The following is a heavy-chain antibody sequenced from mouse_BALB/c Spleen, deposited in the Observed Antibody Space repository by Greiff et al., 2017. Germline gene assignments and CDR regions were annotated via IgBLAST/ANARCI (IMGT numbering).Heavy chain of an antibody. J-gene: IGHJ3*01. CDR3: ARREKLGAFAY. Sequence: EVQGVESGGGLVKLGGSLKLSCAASGFTFSSYYMSWVRQTPEKRLELVAAINSNGGSTYYPDTVKGRFTISRDNAKNTLYLQMSSLKSEDTALYYCARREKLGAFAYWGQGTLVTVSA. CDR1: GFTFSSYY. CDR2: INSNGGST. D-gene: IGHD4-1*01. V-gene: IGHV5-6-2*01.